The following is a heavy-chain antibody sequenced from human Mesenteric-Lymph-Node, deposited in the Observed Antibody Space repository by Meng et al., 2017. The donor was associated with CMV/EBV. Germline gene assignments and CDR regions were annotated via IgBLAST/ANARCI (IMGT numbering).Heavy chain of an antibody. CDR1: GFSFSSPS. D-gene: IGHD4-11*01. J-gene: IGHJ6*02. Sequence: GESLKISCAASGFSFSSPSMNWVRQAPGKGLEWVSSISSSRGYIYYADSVKGRFTISRDNAKNSLFLQMNSLRAEDTAVYSCARSGDYSDFPVPDNYYYYYGMDVWGQGTTVTVSS. CDR2: ISSSRGYI. V-gene: IGHV3-21*01. CDR3: ARSGDYSDFPVPDNYYYYYGMDV.